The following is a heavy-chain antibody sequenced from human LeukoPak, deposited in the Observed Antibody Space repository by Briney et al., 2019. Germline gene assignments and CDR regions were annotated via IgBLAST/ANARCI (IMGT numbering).Heavy chain of an antibody. CDR1: GFTFSSYA. D-gene: IGHD3-9*01. V-gene: IGHV3-30*04. CDR3: ARDFDLPDTTPAY. CDR2: ISYDGSNK. Sequence: GGSLRLSCAASGFTFSSYAMHWVRQAPGKGLEWVAVISYDGSNKYYADSVKGRFTISRDNSKNTLYLQMNSLRAEDTAVYYCARDFDLPDTTPAYWGQGTLATVSS. J-gene: IGHJ4*02.